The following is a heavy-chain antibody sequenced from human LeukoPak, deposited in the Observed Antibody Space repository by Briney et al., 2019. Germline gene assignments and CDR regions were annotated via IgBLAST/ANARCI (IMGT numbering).Heavy chain of an antibody. CDR2: ISASGGST. Sequence: HPGRSLRLSCAASGFTFSNYAMTWVRQAPGKGLEWVSAISASGGSTYYADSVKGRFTISRDNSKNTLYLQMNSLRDEDTAIYSCAKNSVGGSYYPIDYWGQGTLVTVSS. V-gene: IGHV3-23*01. CDR1: GFTFSNYA. J-gene: IGHJ4*02. CDR3: AKNSVGGSYYPIDY. D-gene: IGHD1-26*01.